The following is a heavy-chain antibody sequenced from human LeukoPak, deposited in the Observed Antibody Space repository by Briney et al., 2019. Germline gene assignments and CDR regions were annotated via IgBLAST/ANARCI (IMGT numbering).Heavy chain of an antibody. Sequence: SETLSLTCVVYGGPLSGYYWSWIRHPPGKGLEWIGGIKHSGTTIYNPSLKSRVTISEDTSKNHVSLKVRAVTAADTALYYCTRGPLHGGNSGWFDPWGQGTLVTVSS. J-gene: IGHJ5*02. D-gene: IGHD4-23*01. V-gene: IGHV4-34*01. CDR1: GGPLSGYY. CDR3: TRGPLHGGNSGWFDP. CDR2: IKHSGTT.